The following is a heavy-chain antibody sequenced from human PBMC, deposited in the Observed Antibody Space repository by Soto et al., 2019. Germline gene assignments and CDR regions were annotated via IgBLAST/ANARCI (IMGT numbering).Heavy chain of an antibody. D-gene: IGHD3-22*01. CDR1: GYTFTSYG. Sequence: ASVKVSCKASGYTFTSYGISWVRQAPGQGLEWMGWISAYNGNTNYAQKLQGRVTMTTDTSTSTAYMELRSLRSDDTAVYYCARDTTYYYDFICYYSYHRDLLSFPAQRSSDL. CDR3: ARDTTYYYDFICYYSYHRDLLSFPAQRSSDL. J-gene: IGHJ2*01. CDR2: ISAYNGNT. V-gene: IGHV1-18*04.